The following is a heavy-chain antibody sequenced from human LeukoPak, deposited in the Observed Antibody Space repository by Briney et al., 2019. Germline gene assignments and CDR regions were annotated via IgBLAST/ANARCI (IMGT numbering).Heavy chain of an antibody. CDR2: IYPGDSDT. D-gene: IGHD3-16*01. J-gene: IGHJ5*02. V-gene: IGHV5-51*01. CDR1: GYNFTIYW. Sequence: GESLQISCKGSGYNFTIYWIGWVRPLPGKGLEGMGIIYPGDSDTRDSPSFQGQVTISADKSIRTAYLQWSSLKASYTAMYYCAIFDFLFGEIDNWFDPWGQGTQVTVSS. CDR3: AIFDFLFGEIDNWFDP.